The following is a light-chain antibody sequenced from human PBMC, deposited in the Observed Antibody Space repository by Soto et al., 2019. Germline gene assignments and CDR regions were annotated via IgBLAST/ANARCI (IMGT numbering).Light chain of an antibody. CDR1: QSVSSY. J-gene: IGKJ5*01. CDR3: QQRSNWPIT. V-gene: IGKV3-11*01. CDR2: DAS. Sequence: ETELSKTPATLSLSLGERASLSFRASQSVSSYLAWYQQKPGQAPRLLIYDASNRATGIPARFSGSGSGTDFTLTISSLQSEDFAVYYCQQRSNWPITFGQGTRLEI.